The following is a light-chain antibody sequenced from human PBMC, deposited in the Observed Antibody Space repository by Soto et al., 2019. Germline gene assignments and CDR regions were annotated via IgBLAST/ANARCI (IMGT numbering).Light chain of an antibody. CDR1: QSVTSKY. V-gene: IGKV3-20*01. J-gene: IGKJ4*02. CDR2: GAS. Sequence: EIVLTQSPDTLSLSPGERATLSCRASQSVTSKYLAWYQQKPGQAPRLLIHGASNRATGIPDRFSGSGSGTDFTLTISRLEPEDFTLYYCQQYGSSVQFGGGTKVEIK. CDR3: QQYGSSVQ.